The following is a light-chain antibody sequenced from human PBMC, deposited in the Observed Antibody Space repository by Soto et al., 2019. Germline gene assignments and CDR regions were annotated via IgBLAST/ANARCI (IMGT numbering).Light chain of an antibody. CDR2: DAS. Sequence: EVVLTQSPATLSLSPGERATLSCRASQSVGSYLAWYQQRPGQAPRLLIYDASNRATGIPGRFSGSGSGADFTLTIRSLEPEDFAVYYCQQRNSWPLTFGGGTKIEIK. CDR3: QQRNSWPLT. V-gene: IGKV3-11*01. J-gene: IGKJ4*01. CDR1: QSVGSY.